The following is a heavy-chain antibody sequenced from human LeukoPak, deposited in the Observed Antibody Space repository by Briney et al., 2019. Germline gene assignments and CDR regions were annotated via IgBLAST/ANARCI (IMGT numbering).Heavy chain of an antibody. D-gene: IGHD3-3*01. Sequence: PGGSLRLSCAASGFIFSSYEMNWVRQGPGKGLEWVSYISSSGSIVYYADSVKGRFTISRDNAKNSLYLQMNSLRAEDTAVYYCARDLNTIFGVVIERFDYWGQGTLVTVSS. J-gene: IGHJ4*02. CDR1: GFIFSSYE. V-gene: IGHV3-48*03. CDR3: ARDLNTIFGVVIERFDY. CDR2: ISSSGSIV.